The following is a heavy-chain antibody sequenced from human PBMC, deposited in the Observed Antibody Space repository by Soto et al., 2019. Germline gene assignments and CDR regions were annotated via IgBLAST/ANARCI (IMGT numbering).Heavy chain of an antibody. CDR3: ARGSTNYCTNGVCYWFDP. J-gene: IGHJ5*02. CDR1: GYTFTNYY. CDR2: IIPIFGTA. D-gene: IGHD2-8*01. V-gene: IGHV1-69*13. Sequence: GASVKVSCKASGYTFTNYYMHWVRQAPGQGLEWMGGIIPIFGTANYAQKFQGRVTITADESTSTAYMELSSLRSEDTAVYYCARGSTNYCTNGVCYWFDPWGQGTLVTVSS.